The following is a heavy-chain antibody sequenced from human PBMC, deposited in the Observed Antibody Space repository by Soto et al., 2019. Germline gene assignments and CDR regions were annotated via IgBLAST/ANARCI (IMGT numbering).Heavy chain of an antibody. J-gene: IGHJ6*02. Sequence: QVQLVQSGTEVKKPGASVQVSCKASGYTFTSYDITWVRQAPGQGLEWMGWIGAYNGDTNYAQKLQGRVTMTTDTSTNTAYMELRSLRSDDTAVYYCGRVGAGGAVDVWGQGTTVTVSS. V-gene: IGHV1-18*04. CDR2: IGAYNGDT. D-gene: IGHD3-3*01. CDR3: GRVGAGGAVDV. CDR1: GYTFTSYD.